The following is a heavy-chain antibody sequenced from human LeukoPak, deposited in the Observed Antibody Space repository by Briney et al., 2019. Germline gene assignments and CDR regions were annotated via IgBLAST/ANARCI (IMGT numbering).Heavy chain of an antibody. D-gene: IGHD6-13*01. CDR3: ASQSSSWLAYFQH. J-gene: IGHJ1*01. V-gene: IGHV4-59*01. CDR2: IYYSGST. Sequence: PSETLSLTCTVSGGSISSYYWSWIRQPPGKGLEWIGYIYYSGSTNYSPSLKSRVTISVDTSKNQFSLKLSSVTAADTAVYYCASQSSSWLAYFQHWGQGTLVTVSS. CDR1: GGSISSYY.